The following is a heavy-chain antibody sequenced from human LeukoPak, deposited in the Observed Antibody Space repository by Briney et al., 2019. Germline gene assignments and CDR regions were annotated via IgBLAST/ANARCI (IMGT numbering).Heavy chain of an antibody. Sequence: GRSLRLSCAASGFTFSSYGMHWVRQAPGKGLEWVAVISYDGSNKYYADSVKGRFTISRDNSKNTLYLQMNSLRAEDTAVYYCAKDGELLWFGGLRGGGFDYWGQGTLVTVSS. J-gene: IGHJ4*02. CDR2: ISYDGSNK. V-gene: IGHV3-30*18. CDR3: AKDGELLWFGGLRGGGFDY. D-gene: IGHD3-10*01. CDR1: GFTFSSYG.